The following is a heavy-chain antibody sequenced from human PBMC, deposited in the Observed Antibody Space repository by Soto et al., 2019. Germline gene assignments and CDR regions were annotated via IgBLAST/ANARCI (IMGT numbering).Heavy chain of an antibody. Sequence: QVQLQESGPGLVKPSQTLSLTCTVSGGSMSSDDFYWSWIRQPPGKGLEWIGYIHYTGSTYYNPSLKSRVTMSLDTSKNDFSLKLSSVTAADTAVYYCARETWLAAIPPFDHWGQVSLVTVSS. CDR2: IHYTGST. CDR3: ARETWLAAIPPFDH. V-gene: IGHV4-30-4*01. CDR1: GGSMSSDDFY. J-gene: IGHJ4*02. D-gene: IGHD2-15*01.